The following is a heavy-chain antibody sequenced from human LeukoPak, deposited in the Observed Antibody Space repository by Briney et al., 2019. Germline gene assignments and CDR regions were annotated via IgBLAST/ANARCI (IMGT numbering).Heavy chain of an antibody. Sequence: ASVKVSCKASGYTFTGYYMHWVRQAPGQGLEWMGRINPNSGGTNYAQKFQGRVTMTRDTSISTAYMELSRLRSDDTAVYYCARYRVDYGDYGFDYWGQGTLVTVSS. CDR2: INPNSGGT. CDR3: ARYRVDYGDYGFDY. CDR1: GYTFTGYY. V-gene: IGHV1-2*06. D-gene: IGHD4-17*01. J-gene: IGHJ4*02.